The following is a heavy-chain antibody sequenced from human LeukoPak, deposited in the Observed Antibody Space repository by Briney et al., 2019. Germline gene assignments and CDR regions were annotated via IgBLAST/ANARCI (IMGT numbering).Heavy chain of an antibody. Sequence: GKSLRLSCAASGFTFSSYSMNWVRQAPGKGLEWVSSISSSSSYIYYADSVKGRFTISRDNAKNSLYLQMNSLRAEDTAVYYCARDPSYYYDSSGYRGYFDYWGQGTLVTVSS. CDR3: ARDPSYYYDSSGYRGYFDY. CDR1: GFTFSSYS. CDR2: ISSSSSYI. D-gene: IGHD3-22*01. J-gene: IGHJ4*02. V-gene: IGHV3-21*01.